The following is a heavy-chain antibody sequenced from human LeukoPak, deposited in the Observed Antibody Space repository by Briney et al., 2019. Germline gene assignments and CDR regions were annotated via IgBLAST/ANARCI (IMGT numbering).Heavy chain of an antibody. CDR1: GGSISRYY. J-gene: IGHJ5*02. CDR3: AIRYYDSSPFDP. CDR2: IYYNGRT. Sequence: ASETLSLTCAVSGGSISRYYWSWIRQPPGKGLEWFGDIYYNGRTTYNPSLESRVTISVDTSKNQFSLKLTSVTAADTAVYYCAIRYYDSSPFDPWGQATLVTVSS. V-gene: IGHV4-59*01. D-gene: IGHD3-22*01.